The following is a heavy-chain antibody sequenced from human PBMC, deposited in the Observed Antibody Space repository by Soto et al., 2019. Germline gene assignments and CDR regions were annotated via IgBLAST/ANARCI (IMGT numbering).Heavy chain of an antibody. J-gene: IGHJ5*02. V-gene: IGHV4-59*12. CDR3: ARDSGCSAYELDL. D-gene: IGHD5-12*01. Sequence: PSETLSLTCTVSAGSISGYYWSWFRQPPGKELELIAYIHYSGSAYYNTSLRSRVTISIATSKNKFSLNLNSVTAADTAVYYCARDSGCSAYELDLWGQGTLVTVSS. CDR2: IHYSGSA. CDR1: AGSISGYY.